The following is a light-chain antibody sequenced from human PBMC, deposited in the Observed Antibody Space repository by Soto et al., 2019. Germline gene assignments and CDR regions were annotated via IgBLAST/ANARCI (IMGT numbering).Light chain of an antibody. CDR3: QQYNNWPPLT. CDR2: GAS. Sequence: EIVLTQSPATLSVSPGARATLSCRARQSVSSNLAWYQQKPGQAPRLLIYGASTRATGIPARFSGSGSGTEFTLTISSLQSEDFAVYYGQQYNNWPPLTFGGGTKVEIK. J-gene: IGKJ4*01. V-gene: IGKV3-15*01. CDR1: QSVSSN.